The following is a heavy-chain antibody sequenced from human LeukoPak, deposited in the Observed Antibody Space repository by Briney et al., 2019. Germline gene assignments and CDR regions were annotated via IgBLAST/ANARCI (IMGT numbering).Heavy chain of an antibody. CDR1: GCTFSSYA. J-gene: IGHJ4*02. V-gene: IGHV1-69*05. CDR3: VFGYSSGWYQDYFDQ. CDR2: IIPIFGTA. Sequence: ASVKVPCLPCGCTFSSYAISWVRQAPGQGLEWMGGIIPIFGTANYAQKFQGRVTITTDESTSTAYVELSSLRSEDTAVYYCVFGYSSGWYQDYFDQWGQGTLGTV. D-gene: IGHD6-19*01.